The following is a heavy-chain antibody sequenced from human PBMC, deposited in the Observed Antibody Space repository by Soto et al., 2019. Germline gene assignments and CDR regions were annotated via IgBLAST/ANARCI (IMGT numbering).Heavy chain of an antibody. J-gene: IGHJ4*02. CDR1: GGTFSSYA. V-gene: IGHV1-69*01. CDR2: IIPIFGTA. CDR3: ARDLGRIAAADSAY. D-gene: IGHD6-13*01. Sequence: QVQLVQSGAEVKKPGSSVKVSCKASGGTFSSYALSWVRQAPGQGLEWIGGIIPIFGTAHYAQKFQGRVTITADESTSTAYMELSSLRSEDTVVYYWARDLGRIAAADSAYWGQGTLVTVAS.